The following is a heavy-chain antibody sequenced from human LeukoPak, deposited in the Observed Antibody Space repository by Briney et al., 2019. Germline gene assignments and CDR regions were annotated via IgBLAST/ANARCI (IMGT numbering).Heavy chain of an antibody. D-gene: IGHD6-13*01. J-gene: IGHJ6*03. V-gene: IGHV3-20*04. CDR1: GFTFDDYG. CDR3: ARVQNSSSWYLFPYYYYYMDV. CDR2: INWNGGST. Sequence: PGGSLRLSCAASGFTFDDYGMSWVRQAPGKGLEWVSGINWNGGSTGYADSVKGRFTISRDNAKNSLYLKMNSLRAEDTALYYCARVQNSSSWYLFPYYYYYMDVWGKGTTVTVSS.